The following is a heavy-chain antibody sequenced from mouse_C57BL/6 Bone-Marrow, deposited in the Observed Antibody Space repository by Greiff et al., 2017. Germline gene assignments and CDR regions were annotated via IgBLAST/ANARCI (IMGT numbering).Heavy chain of an antibody. CDR3: ALYPYAMDY. D-gene: IGHD2-1*01. Sequence: QVQLQQPGAELVMPGASVKLSCKASGYTFTSYWMPWVQQRPGQGLEWIGEIDPSDSYTNYNQKFKGKSTLTVDKSSSTADMQLSSLTSEDSAVYYCALYPYAMDYWGQGTSVTVSS. CDR2: IDPSDSYT. V-gene: IGHV1-69*01. CDR1: GYTFTSYW. J-gene: IGHJ4*01.